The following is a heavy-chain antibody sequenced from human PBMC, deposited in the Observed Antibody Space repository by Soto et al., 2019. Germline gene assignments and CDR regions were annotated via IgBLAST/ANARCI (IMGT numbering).Heavy chain of an antibody. Sequence: ASVKVSCKASGNTFASYGFSWVRQAPGQGLEWMGWISGFNGQTNYALKFQGRVTLTTDTSTSTAYMELRSLRSDDTAVYFCARVDPRGVAVVRDYWGQGTLVTVSS. V-gene: IGHV1-18*01. CDR1: GNTFASYG. CDR3: ARVDPRGVAVVRDY. D-gene: IGHD3-10*01. CDR2: ISGFNGQT. J-gene: IGHJ4*02.